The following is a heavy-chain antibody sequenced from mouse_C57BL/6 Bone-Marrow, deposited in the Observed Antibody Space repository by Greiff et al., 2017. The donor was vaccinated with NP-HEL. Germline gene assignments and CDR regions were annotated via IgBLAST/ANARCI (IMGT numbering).Heavy chain of an antibody. D-gene: IGHD2-2*01. CDR1: GYTFTSYW. J-gene: IGHJ3*01. Sequence: EVQLQQSGTVLARPGASVKMSCKTSGYTFTSYWMHWVKQRPGQGLEWIGAIYPGNSDTSYNQKFKGKAKLTAVTSASTAYMELSSLTNEDSAVYYGTKGEDYGYDEFAYWGQGTLVTVSA. CDR2: IYPGNSDT. V-gene: IGHV1-5*01. CDR3: TKGEDYGYDEFAY.